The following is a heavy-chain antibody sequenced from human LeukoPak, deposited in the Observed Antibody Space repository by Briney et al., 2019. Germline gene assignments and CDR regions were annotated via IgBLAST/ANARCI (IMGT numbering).Heavy chain of an antibody. J-gene: IGHJ4*02. CDR2: ISDSGGRT. CDR3: AKRGVVIRVILVGFHKEAYYFDS. CDR1: GITLSNYG. Sequence: GGSLRLSCAVSGITLSNYGMSWVRQAPGKGLEWVAGISDSGGRTNYADSVKGRFTVSRDNPKNTLYLQMNSLRAEDTAVYFCAKRGVVIRVILVGFHKEAYYFDSWGQGALVTVSS. D-gene: IGHD3-22*01. V-gene: IGHV3-23*01.